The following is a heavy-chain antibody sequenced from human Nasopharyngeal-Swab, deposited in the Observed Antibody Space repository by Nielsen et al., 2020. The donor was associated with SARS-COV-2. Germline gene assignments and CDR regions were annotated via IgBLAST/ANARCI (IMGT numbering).Heavy chain of an antibody. CDR2: INTNTGNP. Sequence: ASVKVSCKASGYTFTRYAMNWVRQAPGQGLEWMGWINTNTGNPTYAQGFTGRFVFSLDTSVSTAYLQISSLKAEDTAVYYCARDGGGDTGYSGYDFPGVPKIGFDIWGQGTMVTVSS. CDR1: GYTFTRYA. CDR3: ARDGGGDTGYSGYDFPGVPKIGFDI. J-gene: IGHJ3*02. V-gene: IGHV7-4-1*02. D-gene: IGHD5-12*01.